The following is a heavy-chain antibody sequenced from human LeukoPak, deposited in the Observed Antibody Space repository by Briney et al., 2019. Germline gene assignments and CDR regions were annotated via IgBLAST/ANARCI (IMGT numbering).Heavy chain of an antibody. D-gene: IGHD3-3*01. V-gene: IGHV3-21*01. J-gene: IGHJ4*02. Sequence: GGSLRLSCAASGFTFSSYSMNWVRQAPGKGLEWVSSISSSSSYIYYADSVKGRFTISRDNAKNSLYPQMNSLRAEDTAVYYCARDRLTYDFWSGPDYWGQGTLVTVSS. CDR2: ISSSSSYI. CDR1: GFTFSSYS. CDR3: ARDRLTYDFWSGPDY.